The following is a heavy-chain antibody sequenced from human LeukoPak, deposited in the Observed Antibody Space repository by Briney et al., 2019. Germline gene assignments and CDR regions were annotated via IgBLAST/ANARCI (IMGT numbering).Heavy chain of an antibody. V-gene: IGHV4-59*08. J-gene: IGHJ5*02. CDR1: GGSISSYY. Sequence: ESSETLSLTCTVSGGSISSYYWSWIRQPPGKGLEWIGYISCIGSTNYNPSLKSRVTISVDTSKNQFSLKLSSVTAADTAVYYCARHYSSSWNNGFDPWGQGTLVTVSS. CDR2: ISCIGST. D-gene: IGHD6-13*01. CDR3: ARHYSSSWNNGFDP.